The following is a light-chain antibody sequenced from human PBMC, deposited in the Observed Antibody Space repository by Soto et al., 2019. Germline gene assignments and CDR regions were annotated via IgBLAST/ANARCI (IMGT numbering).Light chain of an antibody. CDR1: QSVSSSY. Sequence: EILLTQSPGTLSLSPVERATLSCRASQSVSSSYLAWYPQKPGQAPRLLIYGASSRATGIPDRFSGSGSGTDFTLTISRLEPEEFAVYYCQQYGNSPVTFGQGTKVELK. V-gene: IGKV3-20*01. J-gene: IGKJ1*01. CDR2: GAS. CDR3: QQYGNSPVT.